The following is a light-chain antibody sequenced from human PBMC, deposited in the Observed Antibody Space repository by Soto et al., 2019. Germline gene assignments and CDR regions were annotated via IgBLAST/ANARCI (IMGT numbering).Light chain of an antibody. CDR2: GAS. Sequence: EVVMTQSPATLSVSLGDRATLSCRASQSVSSNLAWYQQKPGQAPRLLIYGASTRATGAPARFSGSGSGTEFSLAISSLQSEDFAVYYCQQYYNWPPTWTFGQGTKVDIK. CDR3: QQYYNWPPTWT. J-gene: IGKJ1*01. CDR1: QSVSSN. V-gene: IGKV3-15*01.